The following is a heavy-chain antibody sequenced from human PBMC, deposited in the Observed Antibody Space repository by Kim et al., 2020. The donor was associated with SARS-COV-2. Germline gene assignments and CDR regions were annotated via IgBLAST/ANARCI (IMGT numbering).Heavy chain of an antibody. CDR2: IIPIFGTA. CDR3: ARAGVSWVARHYYYYGMDV. V-gene: IGHV1-69*13. CDR1: GGTFSSYA. Sequence: SVKVSCKASGGTFSSYAISWVRQAPGQGLEWMGGIIPIFGTANYAQKFQGRVTITADESTSTAYMELSSLRSEDTAVYYCARAGVSWVARHYYYYGMDVWGQGTTVTVSS. J-gene: IGHJ6*02. D-gene: IGHD2-15*01.